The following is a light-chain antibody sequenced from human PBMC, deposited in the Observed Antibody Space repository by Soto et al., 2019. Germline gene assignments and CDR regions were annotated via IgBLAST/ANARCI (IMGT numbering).Light chain of an antibody. J-gene: IGKJ1*01. Sequence: EIVMTQSPATLSVSTGERAILXXRASQSVSSILAWYQQKPGQAPXLPIYGTSNRGNGIPDRFSGRGSGTDFTLTISRLEPEDFAVYYCQQYGGTWTFGQGTKWIS. CDR1: QSVSSI. CDR2: GTS. CDR3: QQYGGTWT. V-gene: IGKV3-20*01.